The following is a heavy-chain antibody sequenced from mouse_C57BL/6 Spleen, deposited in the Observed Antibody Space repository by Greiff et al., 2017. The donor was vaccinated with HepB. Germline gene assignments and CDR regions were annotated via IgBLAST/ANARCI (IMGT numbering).Heavy chain of an antibody. J-gene: IGHJ3*01. V-gene: IGHV1-72*01. CDR3: AKGGDGYAAWFAY. D-gene: IGHD2-2*01. CDR2: IDPNSGGT. Sequence: QVQLQQSGAELVKPGASVKLSCKASGYTFTSYWMHWLKQRPGRGLEWIGSIDPNSGGTKYNEKFKSKATLTVDKPTSTANMQLSSLTSEDSAVYYCAKGGDGYAAWFAYWGQGTLVTVSA. CDR1: GYTFTSYW.